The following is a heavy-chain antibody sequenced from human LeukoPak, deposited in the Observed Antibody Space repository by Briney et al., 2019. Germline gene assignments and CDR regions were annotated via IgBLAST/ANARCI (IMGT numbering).Heavy chain of an antibody. D-gene: IGHD3-10*01. CDR2: ISWNGGGI. CDR1: GFTFDGYD. CDR3: ARHLSVPGNYFIDSYGMAV. J-gene: IGHJ6*02. Sequence: GRSLRLSCAASGFTFDGYDMHWVRQAPGKGLEWVSSISWNGGGIGYADSVKGRFTISRDNGKKSLYLQMNSLRAEDMALYYCARHLSVPGNYFIDSYGMAVWAQGPTATV. V-gene: IGHV3-9*03.